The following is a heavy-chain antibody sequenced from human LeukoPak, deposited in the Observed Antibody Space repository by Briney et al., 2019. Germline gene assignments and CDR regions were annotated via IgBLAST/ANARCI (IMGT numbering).Heavy chain of an antibody. CDR3: AKGGRYSSGHYDY. J-gene: IGHJ4*02. CDR1: GFIFSNYA. D-gene: IGHD2-15*01. CDR2: ITANGVNT. Sequence: GGSLILSCAASGFIFSNYAMSWVRQAPGKGLEWVSVITANGVNTYYAESAKGRFTVSRDNSENTLYLQMNSLRAEDTAIYYCAKGGRYSSGHYDYWGQGTLVTVSS. V-gene: IGHV3-23*01.